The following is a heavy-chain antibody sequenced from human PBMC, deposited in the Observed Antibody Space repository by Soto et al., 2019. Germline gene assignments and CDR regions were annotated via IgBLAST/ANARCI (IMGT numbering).Heavy chain of an antibody. CDR3: AKHLLCFFTQQLGQFPWFFAR. D-gene: IGHD6-13*01. J-gene: IGHJ2*01. Sequence: SETLSLTCSVSGGSISSGDYYWSWIRQPPGKGLEWIGYIYYTGSTYYHPSLKSRVTMLVDTSKNQFSLKVRSVTAADTAGDYCAKHLLCFFTQQLGQFPWFFARWSRGTLDTVSA. CDR2: IYYTGST. V-gene: IGHV4-30-4*01. CDR1: GGSISSGDYY.